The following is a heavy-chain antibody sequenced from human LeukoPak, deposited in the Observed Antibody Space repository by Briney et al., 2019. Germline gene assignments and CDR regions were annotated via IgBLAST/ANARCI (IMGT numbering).Heavy chain of an antibody. CDR1: GFIFSTYT. Sequence: GGSLRLSCSASGFIFSTYTMYWVRQAPGKGLEYVSVINGDGRTTYYIDSVKGRFTISRDNSENTLYLQMSSLRADDTAVYYCVGDQVDDTGYLRWGQGTRVTVSA. J-gene: IGHJ4*02. D-gene: IGHD5-12*01. V-gene: IGHV3-64D*06. CDR3: VGDQVDDTGYLR. CDR2: INGDGRTT.